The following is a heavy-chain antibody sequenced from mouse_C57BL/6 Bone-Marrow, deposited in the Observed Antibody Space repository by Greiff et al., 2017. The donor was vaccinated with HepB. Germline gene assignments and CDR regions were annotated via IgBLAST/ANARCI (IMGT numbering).Heavy chain of an antibody. CDR2: IHPNSGST. D-gene: IGHD2-3*01. Sequence: QVQLKQPGAELVKPGASVKLSCKASGYTFTSYWMHWVKQRPGQGLEWIGMIHPNSGSTNYNEKFKSKATLTVDKSSSTAYMQLSSMTSEDSAVYYCARGGGLLRWYFYVWGTGTPVTVSS. V-gene: IGHV1-64*01. CDR1: GYTFTSYW. J-gene: IGHJ1*03. CDR3: ARGGGLLRWYFYV.